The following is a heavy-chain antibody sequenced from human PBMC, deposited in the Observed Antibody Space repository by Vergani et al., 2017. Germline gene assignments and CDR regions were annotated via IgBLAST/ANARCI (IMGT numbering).Heavy chain of an antibody. CDR2: MNPDDGDT. D-gene: IGHD2-2*01. J-gene: IGHJ6*02. CDR3: ARDDARDQLLRWGMDV. V-gene: IGHV1-2*02. CDR1: GYTFSDYY. Sequence: QVQLVQSGAELKKPGASVRVSCKASGYTFSDYYIHWVRQAPGQGPEWLGWMNPDDGDTMYAEKFKGRFTMTRVTSLSTGYMDLTRLTSDDTAVYYCARDDARDQLLRWGMDVWGQGTTVTVSS.